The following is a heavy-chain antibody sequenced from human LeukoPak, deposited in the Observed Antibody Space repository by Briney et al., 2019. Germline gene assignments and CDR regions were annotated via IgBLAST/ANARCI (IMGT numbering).Heavy chain of an antibody. J-gene: IGHJ5*02. Sequence: SETLSLTCTVSGGSISSYYWSWVRQPAGKGLEWIGRIYTSGSTNYNPSLKSRVTISVDTSKNQFSLKLSSVTAADTAVYYCARDPHPPAMWERSPWFDPWGQGTLVTVSS. D-gene: IGHD1-26*01. CDR2: IYTSGST. V-gene: IGHV4-4*07. CDR3: ARDPHPPAMWERSPWFDP. CDR1: GGSISSYY.